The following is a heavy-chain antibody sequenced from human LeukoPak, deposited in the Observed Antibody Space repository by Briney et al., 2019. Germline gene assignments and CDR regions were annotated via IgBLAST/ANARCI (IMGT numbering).Heavy chain of an antibody. D-gene: IGHD3-10*01. Sequence: GGSLRLSCAASGFTFSSYGMNWVRQAPGKGLEWVSAIADSGGSTHYADSVKGRFTISRDNSKNTLYLQMNSLRAEDTAVYYCAKGRGSGSPSTYFDYWGQGTLVTVSS. V-gene: IGHV3-23*01. CDR1: GFTFSSYG. CDR3: AKGRGSGSPSTYFDY. CDR2: IADSGGST. J-gene: IGHJ4*02.